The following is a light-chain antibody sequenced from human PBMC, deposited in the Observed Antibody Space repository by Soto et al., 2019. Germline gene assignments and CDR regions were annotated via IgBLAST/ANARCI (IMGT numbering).Light chain of an antibody. J-gene: IGKJ1*01. Sequence: EIVLTQSPGTLSLSPGARATLSCSARQGVSRSLLAWYQQKPGQAPRLLIYDTSTRATGIPDRFSGSGSGTDFTLTISRLEHEDFAVYYCQQYGSSPRTFGQGTMVEIK. CDR2: DTS. V-gene: IGKV3-20*01. CDR1: QGVSRSL. CDR3: QQYGSSPRT.